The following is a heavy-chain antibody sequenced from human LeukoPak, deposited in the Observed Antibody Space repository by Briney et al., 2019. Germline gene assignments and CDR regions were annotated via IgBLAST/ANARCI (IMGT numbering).Heavy chain of an antibody. CDR2: ISAYNGNT. J-gene: IGHJ6*02. D-gene: IGHD6-19*01. CDR3: ARSRYSSGWYRALGYYYGMDV. Sequence: ASVKVSCKASGYTFTSYGISWVRQAPGQGLEWMGWISAYNGNTNYAQKLQGRVTMTTDTSTSTAYMELRSLRSDDTAVYYCARSRYSSGWYRALGYYYGMDVWGQGTTVTVSS. CDR1: GYTFTSYG. V-gene: IGHV1-18*01.